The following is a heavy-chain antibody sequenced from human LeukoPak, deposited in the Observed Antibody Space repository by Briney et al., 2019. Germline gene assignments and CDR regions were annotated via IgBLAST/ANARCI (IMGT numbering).Heavy chain of an antibody. D-gene: IGHD3-10*01. CDR2: IIPIFGTA. CDR3: ARNLYGSGSYGGYFDY. V-gene: IGHV1-69*13. CDR1: GYTFTGYY. J-gene: IGHJ4*02. Sequence: GASVKVSCKASGYTFTGYYLHWVRQAPGQGLEWMGGIIPIFGTANYAQKFQGRVTITADESTSTAYMELSSLRSEDTAVYYCARNLYGSGSYGGYFDYWGLGTLVTVSS.